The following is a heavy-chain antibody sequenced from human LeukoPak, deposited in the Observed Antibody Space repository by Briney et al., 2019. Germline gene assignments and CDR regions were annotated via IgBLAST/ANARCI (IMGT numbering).Heavy chain of an antibody. V-gene: IGHV4-59*01. Sequence: SETLSLTCTVSGGSISNYYLSWIRQPPGKELEWIGDIYCSGSTNYSPSLKSRVTISVDTSKNQFSLKLTSVTAADTAVYYCARANFCDYWGQGTLVTVSS. CDR1: GGSISNYY. CDR3: ARANFCDY. CDR2: IYCSGST. J-gene: IGHJ4*02.